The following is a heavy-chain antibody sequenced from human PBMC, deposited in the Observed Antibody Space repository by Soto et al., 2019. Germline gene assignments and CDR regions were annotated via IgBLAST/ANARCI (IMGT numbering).Heavy chain of an antibody. D-gene: IGHD3-10*01. CDR2: IKQDGSEK. J-gene: IGHJ4*02. Sequence: PGGSLRLSCAASGLTFSSYWMSWVRQAPGKGLEWVANIKQDGSEKYYVDSVKGRFTISRDNAKDSLYLQMNSLRAEDTAVYYCARLWFGELLYFDYWGQGALVTVS. V-gene: IGHV3-7*01. CDR1: GLTFSSYW. CDR3: ARLWFGELLYFDY.